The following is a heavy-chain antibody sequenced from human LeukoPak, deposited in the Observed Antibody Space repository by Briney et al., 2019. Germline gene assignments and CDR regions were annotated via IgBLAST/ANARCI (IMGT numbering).Heavy chain of an antibody. CDR3: AKGRDYGDF. V-gene: IGHV3-7*01. CDR2: INQDGREK. Sequence: PGGSLTLSCTVSGLTFSSYWMTWVRQVPGKGLQWVANINQDGREKYYMDSMKGRLNISIDNTENSVFLQLTSLRPEDTGIYFCAKGRDYGDFWGQGTPVAVSS. CDR1: GLTFSSYW. J-gene: IGHJ4*02.